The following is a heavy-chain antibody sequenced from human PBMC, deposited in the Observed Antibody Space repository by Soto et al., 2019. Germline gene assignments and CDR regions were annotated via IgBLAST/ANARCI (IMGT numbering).Heavy chain of an antibody. J-gene: IGHJ4*02. Sequence: GGSLRLSCAASGFTFSSYAMTWVRQAPGKGLEWISAISGSGGSTYYADSVKGRFTMSRDSSKNTLNLQMNSLRAEDTAVYYCAKTYSSAWYYFDYWGQGTLVTVSS. D-gene: IGHD6-19*01. CDR1: GFTFSSYA. CDR3: AKTYSSAWYYFDY. V-gene: IGHV3-23*01. CDR2: ISGSGGST.